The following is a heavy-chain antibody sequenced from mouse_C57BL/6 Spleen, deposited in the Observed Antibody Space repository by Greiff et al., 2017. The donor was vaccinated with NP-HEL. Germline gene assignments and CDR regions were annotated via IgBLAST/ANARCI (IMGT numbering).Heavy chain of an antibody. CDR1: GYTFTDYY. CDR3: ARYPTCFDY. V-gene: IGHV1-19*01. D-gene: IGHD4-1*02. CDR2: INPYNGGT. J-gene: IGHJ2*01. Sequence: EVQLQQSGPVLVKPGASVKMSCKASGYTFTDYYMNWVKQSHGKSLEWIGVINPYNGGTSYNQKFKGKATLTVDKSSSTAYMELNSLTSEDSAVYYCARYPTCFDYWGQGTTLTVSS.